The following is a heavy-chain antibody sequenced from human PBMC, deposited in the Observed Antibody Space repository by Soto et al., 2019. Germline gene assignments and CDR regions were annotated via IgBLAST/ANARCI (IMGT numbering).Heavy chain of an antibody. CDR2: ISSSSSTI. D-gene: IGHD3-22*01. CDR3: AREQYYYDSSGYTY. V-gene: IGHV3-48*02. J-gene: IGHJ4*02. CDR1: GFTFSSYS. Sequence: EVQLVESGGGLVQPGGSLRLSCAASGFTFSSYSMNWVRQAPGKGLEWVSYISSSSSTIYYADSVKGRFTISRDNAKNSLYLQMDSLRDEDTAVYYCAREQYYYDSSGYTYWGQGTLVTVSS.